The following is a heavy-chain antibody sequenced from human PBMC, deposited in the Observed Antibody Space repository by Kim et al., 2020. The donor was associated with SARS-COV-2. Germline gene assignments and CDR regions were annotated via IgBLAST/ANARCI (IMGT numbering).Heavy chain of an antibody. CDR3: ARLLAPFAS. V-gene: IGHV4-34*01. CDR1: GGSFSGYY. Sequence: SETLSLTCAVYGGSFSGYYWSWIRQPPGKGLDWIGEINHSGSTNYNPYLKSRVTISVDTSKNQFSLKLSSVTAADTAVYYCARLLAPFASWGQGTLVTVSS. CDR2: INHSGST. J-gene: IGHJ4*02.